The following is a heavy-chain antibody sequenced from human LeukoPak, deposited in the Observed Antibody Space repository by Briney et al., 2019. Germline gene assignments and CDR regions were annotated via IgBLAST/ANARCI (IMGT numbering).Heavy chain of an antibody. J-gene: IGHJ4*02. Sequence: GGSLRLSCAATGFAFSSYSMNWVRQAPGKGLEWVSSISSSSSYIYYADSVKGQFTISRDNAKNSLYLQMNSLRAEDTAVYYCASYSNYGGPFDYWGQGTLVTVSS. CDR2: ISSSSSYI. CDR3: ASYSNYGGPFDY. CDR1: GFAFSSYS. D-gene: IGHD4-11*01. V-gene: IGHV3-21*01.